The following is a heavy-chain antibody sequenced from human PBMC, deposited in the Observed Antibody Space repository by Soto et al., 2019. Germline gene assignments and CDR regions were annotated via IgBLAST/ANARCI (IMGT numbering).Heavy chain of an antibody. D-gene: IGHD6-19*01. Sequence: EVQLVESGGGLVKPGGSLRHSCAASGFTFSSYSMNWVRQAPGKGLEWVSSISSSSSYIYYADSVKGRFTISRDNAKNSLYLQMSSLRAEDTAVYYWAREGIAVAGYYFDYWGQGTLVTVSS. J-gene: IGHJ4*02. CDR2: ISSSSSYI. CDR3: AREGIAVAGYYFDY. CDR1: GFTFSSYS. V-gene: IGHV3-21*01.